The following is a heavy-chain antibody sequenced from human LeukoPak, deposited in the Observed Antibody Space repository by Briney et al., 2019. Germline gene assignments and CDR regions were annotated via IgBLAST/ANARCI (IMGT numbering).Heavy chain of an antibody. V-gene: IGHV3-74*01. CDR3: ARALATRLGAFDI. CDR2: TKSDGSGT. CDR1: GFTFSNDW. J-gene: IGHJ3*02. Sequence: PGGSLRLSCAAAGFTFSNDWMHWVRQAPGKGLEWVSRTKSDGSGTNYADSVKGRFTISRDNAQNTLYLQMNNLGVDDTAVYYCARALATRLGAFDIWGQGTMVIVFS. D-gene: IGHD3-3*02.